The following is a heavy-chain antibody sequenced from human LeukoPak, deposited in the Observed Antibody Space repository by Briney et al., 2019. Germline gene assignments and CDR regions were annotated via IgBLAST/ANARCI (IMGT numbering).Heavy chain of an antibody. CDR2: INPNSGGT. Sequence: APVKVSCKASVYTFTDYYMHWVRQAPGQGVEWMGWINPNSGGTNYPQKFQGRVTMSRNTSLSTAYMELSRLRSVDAAVYFCARRYSSTTKVTFDICGQGSMVTASS. CDR3: ARRYSSTTKVTFDI. CDR1: VYTFTDYY. V-gene: IGHV1-2*02. D-gene: IGHD6-13*01. J-gene: IGHJ3*02.